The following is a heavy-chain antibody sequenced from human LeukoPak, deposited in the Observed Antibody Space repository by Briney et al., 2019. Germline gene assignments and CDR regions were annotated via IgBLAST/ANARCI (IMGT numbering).Heavy chain of an antibody. V-gene: IGHV3-30*04. D-gene: IGHD2-21*01. CDR1: GFTFSSYA. CDR3: ARDLVFGLDAFDI. Sequence: TGRSLRLSCAASGFTFSSYAMHWVRQAPGRGLEWVAVISYDGSNKYYADSVKGRFTISRDNSKNTLYLQMNSLRAEDTAVYYCARDLVFGLDAFDIWGQGTMVTVSS. CDR2: ISYDGSNK. J-gene: IGHJ3*02.